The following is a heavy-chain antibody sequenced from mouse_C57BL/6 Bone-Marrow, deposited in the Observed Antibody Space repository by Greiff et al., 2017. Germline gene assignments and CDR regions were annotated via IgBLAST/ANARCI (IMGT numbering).Heavy chain of an antibody. CDR1: GYTFTSYW. Sequence: VKLQQPGAELVMPGASVKLSCKASGYTFTSYWMHWVKQRPGQGLEWIGEIDPSDSYTNYNQKFKGKSTLTVDKSSSTAYMQLSSLTSEDSAVYYCARGGGHRFAYWGQGTLVTVSA. CDR3: ARGGGHRFAY. CDR2: IDPSDSYT. J-gene: IGHJ3*01. V-gene: IGHV1-69*01.